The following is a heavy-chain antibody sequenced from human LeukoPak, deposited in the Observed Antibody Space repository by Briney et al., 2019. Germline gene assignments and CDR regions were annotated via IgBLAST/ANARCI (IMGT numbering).Heavy chain of an antibody. CDR1: GGSISSGGYY. CDR2: IYYSGST. Sequence: PQTLSLTCTVSGGSISSGGYYWSWIRQHPGKGLEWIGYIYYSGSTYYNPSLKSRVTISVDTSKNQFSLKLSSVTAADTAVYYCASKNEGSGSIDYWGQGTLVTVSS. CDR3: ASKNEGSGSIDY. J-gene: IGHJ4*02. V-gene: IGHV4-31*03. D-gene: IGHD1-1*01.